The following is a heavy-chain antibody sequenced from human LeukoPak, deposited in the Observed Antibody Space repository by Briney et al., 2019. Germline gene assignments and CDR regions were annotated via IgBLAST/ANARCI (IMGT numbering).Heavy chain of an antibody. D-gene: IGHD2-2*01. CDR3: AGFRPTATSGDDY. CDR2: ISSSSITI. Sequence: PGGSLRLSCAASGFTFSSYGLNWFRQAPGKGLEWVSYISSSSITIYYADSVKGRFTISRDNAKNLLYLQMNSLRAEDTAVYYCAGFRPTATSGDDYWGQGTLVTVSS. J-gene: IGHJ4*02. CDR1: GFTFSSYG. V-gene: IGHV3-48*01.